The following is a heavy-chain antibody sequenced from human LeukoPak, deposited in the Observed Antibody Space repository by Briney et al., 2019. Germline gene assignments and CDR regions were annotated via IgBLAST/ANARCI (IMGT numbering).Heavy chain of an antibody. CDR3: AKSLRDDYYYYGMDV. J-gene: IGHJ6*02. CDR1: GFTFSSYA. CDR2: ISGSGGST. Sequence: GGSLRLSCAASGFTFSSYAMSWVRQAPGKGLEWVSAISGSGGSTYYADSVKGRFTIPRDNSKNTLYLQMNSLRTEDTAVYYCAKSLRDDYYYYGMDVWGQGTTVTVSS. V-gene: IGHV3-23*01.